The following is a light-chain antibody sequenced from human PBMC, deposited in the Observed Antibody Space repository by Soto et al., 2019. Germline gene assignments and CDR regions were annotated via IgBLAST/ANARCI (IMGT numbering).Light chain of an antibody. CDR2: DAS. CDR1: QSVGRNY. CDR3: HQYAVSPLS. V-gene: IGKV3-20*01. J-gene: IGKJ4*01. Sequence: EIVLTQSPGTLSLSPGESATLSCRASQSVGRNYLAWFQHKPDQAPRLLIYDASNRATGVPDRFSGSGSGTDFTVSVNRLEPEDFAGYFCHQYAVSPLSFGGGTTVEMK.